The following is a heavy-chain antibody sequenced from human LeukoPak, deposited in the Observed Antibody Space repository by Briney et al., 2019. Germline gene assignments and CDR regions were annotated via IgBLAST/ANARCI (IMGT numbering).Heavy chain of an antibody. J-gene: IGHJ4*02. CDR3: ARSSLAVAGSVFDY. CDR2: ISTYNGNT. V-gene: IGHV1-18*01. CDR1: GYTFTSYG. Sequence: ASVTVSCKASGYTFTSYGISWVRQAPGRGLEWMGWISTYNGNTHYAQKLQGRVTMTTGTSTSTAYMELRSLRSDDTAVYYCARSSLAVAGSVFDYGGQETGDTVSS. D-gene: IGHD6-19*01.